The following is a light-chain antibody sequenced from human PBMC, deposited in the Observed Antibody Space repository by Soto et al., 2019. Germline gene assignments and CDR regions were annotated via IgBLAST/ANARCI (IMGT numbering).Light chain of an antibody. CDR3: QQYKSFSLT. Sequence: DIPMTQSPSTLSASVGDRVTITCRASQSISNCLAWYQQKPGKAPKLLIYKTSDLDSGVPSRFSGSGSGTEFSLTISSLQPDDFATYYCQQYKSFSLTFGGGTMVDIK. V-gene: IGKV1-5*03. CDR2: KTS. CDR1: QSISNC. J-gene: IGKJ4*01.